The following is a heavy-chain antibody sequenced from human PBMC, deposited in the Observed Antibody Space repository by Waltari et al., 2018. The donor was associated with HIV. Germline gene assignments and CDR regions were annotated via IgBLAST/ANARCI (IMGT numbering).Heavy chain of an antibody. CDR3: ARDGQGPRGFDQ. CDR2: IWYDGSHE. Sequence: QVQLVESGGGVVQPGRSLRLSCAASGFTFSSYGMHWVRQAPGKGREWVALIWYDGSHEDYVDSVKGRFTISRDNSGKTLDLQMNSLRVEDTAVYYCARDGQGPRGFDQWGQGTLVTVAS. D-gene: IGHD3-10*01. V-gene: IGHV3-33*01. CDR1: GFTFSSYG. J-gene: IGHJ4*02.